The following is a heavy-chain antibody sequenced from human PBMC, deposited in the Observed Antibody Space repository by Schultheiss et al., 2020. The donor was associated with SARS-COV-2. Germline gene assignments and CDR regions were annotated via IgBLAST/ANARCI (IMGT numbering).Heavy chain of an antibody. Sequence: SETLSLTCTVSGGSISSSSYYWGWIRQPPGKGLEWIGSIYYSGSTYYNPSLKSRVTISVDTSKNQFSLKLSSVTAADTAVYYCARERGAYSNYVDYWGQGTLVTV. CDR1: GGSISSSSYY. J-gene: IGHJ4*02. D-gene: IGHD4-11*01. CDR2: IYYSGST. CDR3: ARERGAYSNYVDY. V-gene: IGHV4-39*07.